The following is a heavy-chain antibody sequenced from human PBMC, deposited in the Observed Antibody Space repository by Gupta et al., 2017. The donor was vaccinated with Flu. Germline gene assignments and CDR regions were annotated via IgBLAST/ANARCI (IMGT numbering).Heavy chain of an antibody. D-gene: IGHD3-3*01. CDR1: GFSFSTYA. V-gene: IGHV3-23*01. J-gene: IGHJ6*02. CDR2: ISHTGSST. Sequence: EVQLLESGGGLIQPGGSLRLSCVASGFSFSTYAMSWARPVPGKGLEWVSGISHTGSSTYYIDSVKGRFTSSRDNSKNTLYLEMNSLRAEDTAIYYCAKDLWSVSSPTQTYFYYYGMDVWGQGTTVTVSS. CDR3: AKDLWSVSSPTQTYFYYYGMDV.